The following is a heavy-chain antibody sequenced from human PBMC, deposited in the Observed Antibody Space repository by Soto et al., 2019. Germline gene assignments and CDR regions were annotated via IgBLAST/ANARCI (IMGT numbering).Heavy chain of an antibody. CDR3: ARVNWVAGTFIDY. J-gene: IGHJ4*02. CDR1: GFTLSDFH. CDR2: ISSSGRTT. V-gene: IGHV3-11*01. Sequence: PGGSLRLSCAVSGFTLSDFHMTWIRQAPGRGLEWISYISSSGRTTYYADSVKGRFTISRDNAKNFLYLQINSLRAEDTGVYFCARVNWVAGTFIDYWGQGILVTVSS. D-gene: IGHD6-19*01.